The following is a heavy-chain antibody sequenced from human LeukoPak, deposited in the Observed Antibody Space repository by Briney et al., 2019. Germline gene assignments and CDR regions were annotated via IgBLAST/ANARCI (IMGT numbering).Heavy chain of an antibody. CDR3: ARGRGYSGYVFDY. Sequence: SETLSLTCAVYGGSFSGYYWSWIRQPPGRGLEWIGEINHSGSTNYNPSLKSRVTISVDTSKNQFSLKLSSVTAADTAVYYCARGRGYSGYVFDYWGQGTLVTVSS. D-gene: IGHD5-12*01. V-gene: IGHV4-34*01. CDR1: GGSFSGYY. CDR2: INHSGST. J-gene: IGHJ4*02.